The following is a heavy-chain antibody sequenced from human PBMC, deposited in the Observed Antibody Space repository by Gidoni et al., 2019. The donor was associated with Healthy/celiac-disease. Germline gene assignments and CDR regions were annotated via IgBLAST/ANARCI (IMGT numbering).Heavy chain of an antibody. CDR3: ARETTVTSPFYFDY. CDR2: ISSSSSYI. J-gene: IGHJ4*02. D-gene: IGHD4-17*01. CDR1: GFTFSSYS. Sequence: EVQLVESGGGLVKPGGSRRLSCAASGFTFSSYSMNWVRQAPGKGLEWVSSISSSSSYIYYADSVKGRFTISRDNAKNSLYLQMNSLRAEDTAVYYCARETTVTSPFYFDYWGQGTLVTVSS. V-gene: IGHV3-21*01.